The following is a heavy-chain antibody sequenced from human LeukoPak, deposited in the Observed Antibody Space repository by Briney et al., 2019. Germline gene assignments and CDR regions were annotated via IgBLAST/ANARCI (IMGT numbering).Heavy chain of an antibody. Sequence: PGGSLRLSCVASGFSVRSSYMSWVRQAPGKGLEWVSVFYAGGTANYADSVKGRFTISRDNSKNTLYLQMNNLSAEDTAVYYCAKDLGHSSGWSDAFDIWGQGTMVTVSS. CDR2: FYAGGTA. V-gene: IGHV3-53*01. D-gene: IGHD6-19*01. J-gene: IGHJ3*02. CDR1: GFSVRSSY. CDR3: AKDLGHSSGWSDAFDI.